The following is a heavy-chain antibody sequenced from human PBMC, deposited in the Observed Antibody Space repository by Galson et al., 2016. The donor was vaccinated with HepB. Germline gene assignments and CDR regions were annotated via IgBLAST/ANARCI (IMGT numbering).Heavy chain of an antibody. D-gene: IGHD1-1*01. CDR1: GFTFSSNA. J-gene: IGHJ4*02. CDR3: AKGRTGTTGPVEY. Sequence: SLRLSCAASGFTFSSNAMHWVRQAPGKGLEWVAVISNGGSYKDYADSVKGRFTISRDNSKNTLYLQMNSLRDEDTAVYYCAKGRTGTTGPVEYWGQGTLVTVSS. CDR2: ISNGGSYK. V-gene: IGHV3-30*04.